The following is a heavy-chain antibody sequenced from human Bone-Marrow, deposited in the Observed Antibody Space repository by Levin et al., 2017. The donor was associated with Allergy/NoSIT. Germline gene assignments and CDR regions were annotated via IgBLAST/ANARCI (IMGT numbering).Heavy chain of an antibody. D-gene: IGHD6-6*01. CDR3: ARDRSYGDGLDI. J-gene: IGHJ3*02. Sequence: ASVKVSCKTSGYSFTDYYFHWVRQAPGQGLEWMGWISPNTGVTNYAQKFQGRVSMTRDTSITAAYMELSRLRSDDTAVYYCARDRSYGDGLDIWGQGTMVSVSS. V-gene: IGHV1-2*02. CDR1: GYSFTDYY. CDR2: ISPNTGVT.